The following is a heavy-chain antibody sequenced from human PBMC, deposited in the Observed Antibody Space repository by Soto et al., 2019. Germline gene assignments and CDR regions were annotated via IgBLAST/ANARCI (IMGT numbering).Heavy chain of an antibody. CDR1: GGSFSGYY. Sequence: SETLSLTCAVYGGSFSGYYWSWIRQPPGKGLEWIGEINHSGSTNYNPSLKSRVTISVDTSKNQFSLKLTSVTAADTALYYCGKVLVGATGHTDSDSWGPGTLVTVSS. D-gene: IGHD2-15*01. J-gene: IGHJ4*02. CDR3: GKVLVGATGHTDSDS. CDR2: INHSGST. V-gene: IGHV4-34*01.